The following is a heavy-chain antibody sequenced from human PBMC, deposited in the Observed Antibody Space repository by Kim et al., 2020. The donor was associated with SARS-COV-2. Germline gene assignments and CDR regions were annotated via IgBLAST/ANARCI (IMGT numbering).Heavy chain of an antibody. CDR1: GGSFSGYY. CDR3: ARGNTISHFYYYYYGMDV. CDR2: INHSGST. V-gene: IGHV4-34*01. J-gene: IGHJ6*01. D-gene: IGHD3-9*01. Sequence: SETLSLTCAVYGGSFSGYYWSWIRQPPGKGLEWIGEINHSGSTNYNPSLTSRVTISVDTSKNQFSLKLSSVTAADTAVYYCARGNTISHFYYYYYGMDV.